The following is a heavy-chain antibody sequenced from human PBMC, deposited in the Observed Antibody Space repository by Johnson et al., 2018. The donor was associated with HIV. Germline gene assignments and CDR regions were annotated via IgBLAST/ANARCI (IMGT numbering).Heavy chain of an antibody. J-gene: IGHJ3*02. V-gene: IGHV3-74*01. CDR1: GFTISTFW. CDR2: ISGDGSSL. D-gene: IGHD1-26*01. Sequence: VQLVESGGALVQPGGSLRLSCEVSGFTISTFWMHWVRQVPGKGLMWVSRISGDGSSLSYADSVKGRFTISRDNAKNTLYLQLNSLRVEDTAIYYCAKDLINSGIDPQAFDIWGQGTMVSVSS. CDR3: AKDLINSGIDPQAFDI.